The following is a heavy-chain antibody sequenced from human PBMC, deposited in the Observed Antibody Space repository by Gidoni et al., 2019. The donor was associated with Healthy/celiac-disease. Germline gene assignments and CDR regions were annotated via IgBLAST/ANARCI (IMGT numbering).Heavy chain of an antibody. J-gene: IGHJ6*02. CDR3: VTGISSSWLQCMDV. V-gene: IGHV5-10-1*03. Sequence: EVQLVQSGAEVKKPGESLRISCKGPGYSFTSYWISWVRQMPGKGLEWIGRFVPSDSYTNYSPSCQGHVTISADKSISTAYLQWSGLKASDTAMYYCVTGISSSWLQCMDVWGQGTTVTVSS. CDR1: GYSFTSYW. D-gene: IGHD6-13*01. CDR2: FVPSDSYT.